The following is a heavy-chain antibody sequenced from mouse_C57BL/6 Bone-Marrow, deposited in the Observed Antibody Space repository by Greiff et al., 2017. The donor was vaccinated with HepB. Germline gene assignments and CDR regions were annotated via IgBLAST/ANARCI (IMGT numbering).Heavy chain of an antibody. V-gene: IGHV1-54*01. J-gene: IGHJ2*01. CDR1: GYAFTNYL. D-gene: IGHD1-1*01. CDR2: INPGSGGT. Sequence: VQVVESGAELVRPGTSVKVSCKASGYAFTNYLIEWVKQRPGQGLEWIGVINPGSGGTNYNEKFKGKATLTADKSSSTAYMQLSSLTSEDSAVYFCARLHYYGSSPHFDYWGQGTTLTVSS. CDR3: ARLHYYGSSPHFDY.